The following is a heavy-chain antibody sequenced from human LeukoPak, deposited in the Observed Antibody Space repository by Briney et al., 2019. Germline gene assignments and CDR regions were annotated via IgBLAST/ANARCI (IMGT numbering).Heavy chain of an antibody. J-gene: IGHJ4*02. D-gene: IGHD3-10*01. CDR1: GFAFSDYW. Sequence: GGSLRLSCAASGFAFSDYWVHWVRQAPGKGLVWVSRINPSGRETSYADSVKGRFTISRDNAKNSLYLQMNSLRAEDTAVYYCARDGPPAYYYGSGTLPDYWGQGTLVTVSS. CDR3: ARDGPPAYYYGSGTLPDY. V-gene: IGHV3-74*01. CDR2: INPSGRET.